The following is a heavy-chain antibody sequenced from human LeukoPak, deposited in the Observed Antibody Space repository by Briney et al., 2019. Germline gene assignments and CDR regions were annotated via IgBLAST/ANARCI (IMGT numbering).Heavy chain of an antibody. V-gene: IGHV4-59*08. CDR3: ARHILWGFDP. J-gene: IGHJ5*02. D-gene: IGHD2-21*01. CDR2: IHYSGST. Sequence: SETLSLTCTVSGGSISSYYWSWIRQPPGKGLEWIGYIHYSGSTNYNPSLKSRVTISVDTSNNHFSLKLSSVTAAATAVYFCARHILWGFDPWGQGTLVTVSS. CDR1: GGSISSYY.